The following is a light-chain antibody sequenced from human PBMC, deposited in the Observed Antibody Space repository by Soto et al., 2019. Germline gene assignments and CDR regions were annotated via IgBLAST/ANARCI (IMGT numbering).Light chain of an antibody. CDR1: QSISSW. CDR2: KAS. Sequence: DIQMTQSPSTLSASVGDRVTITCRASQSISSWLAWYQQKPGKAPKLLIYKASSLESGVPSRFSGSESVTEFTLTISSLQPDDFAPYYCQQYNSYSPYTFGQGTKLEIK. J-gene: IGKJ2*01. CDR3: QQYNSYSPYT. V-gene: IGKV1-5*03.